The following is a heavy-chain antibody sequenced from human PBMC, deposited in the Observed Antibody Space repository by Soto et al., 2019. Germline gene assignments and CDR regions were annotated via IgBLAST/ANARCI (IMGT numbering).Heavy chain of an antibody. D-gene: IGHD6-13*01. Sequence: GASVKISCKASGYTFTGYYMHWVRQAPGQGLEWMGWINPNSGGTNYAQKFQGWVTMTRDTSISTAYMELSRLRSDDTAVYYCARDVSAAGTWYYYGMDVWGQGTTVTVS. J-gene: IGHJ6*02. CDR2: INPNSGGT. V-gene: IGHV1-2*04. CDR3: ARDVSAAGTWYYYGMDV. CDR1: GYTFTGYY.